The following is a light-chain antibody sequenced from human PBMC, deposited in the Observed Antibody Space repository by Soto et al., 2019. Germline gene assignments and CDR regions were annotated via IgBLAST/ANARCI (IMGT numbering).Light chain of an antibody. J-gene: IGKJ4*01. CDR3: QQCSTYPLT. Sequence: DIQMTQSPSTLSASVGDRVTITCRASQSSSSWLAWYRQKPGKAPKLLIYKASSLESGVPSRFSGSGSGTEFTLTISSVQPDDFATYYCQQCSTYPLTFGGGTKVEIK. V-gene: IGKV1-5*03. CDR2: KAS. CDR1: QSSSSW.